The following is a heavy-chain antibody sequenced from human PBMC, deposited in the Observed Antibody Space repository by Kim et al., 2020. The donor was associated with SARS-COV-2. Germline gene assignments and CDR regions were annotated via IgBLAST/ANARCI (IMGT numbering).Heavy chain of an antibody. V-gene: IGHV3-11*06. J-gene: IGHJ4*02. D-gene: IGHD2-15*01. Sequence: KGRFTKSRDNAKNSLYLQINSRRAEDTAVYYCARGARYCSGGSCYSVVDYWGQGTLVTVSS. CDR3: ARGARYCSGGSCYSVVDY.